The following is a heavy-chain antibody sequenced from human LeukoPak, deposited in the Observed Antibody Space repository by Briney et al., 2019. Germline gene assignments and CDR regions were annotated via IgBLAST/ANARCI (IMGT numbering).Heavy chain of an antibody. D-gene: IGHD3-22*01. CDR2: ISGSGGST. CDR3: AKDHPYYYDSSYYFDY. V-gene: IGHV3-23*01. J-gene: IGHJ4*02. CDR1: GFTFSSYA. Sequence: PGGSLRLSCAASGFTFSSYAMSWVRQAPGKGLEWVPAISGSGGSTYYADSVKGRFTISRDNSKNTLYLQMNSLRAEDTAVYYCAKDHPYYYDSSYYFDYWGQGTLVTVSS.